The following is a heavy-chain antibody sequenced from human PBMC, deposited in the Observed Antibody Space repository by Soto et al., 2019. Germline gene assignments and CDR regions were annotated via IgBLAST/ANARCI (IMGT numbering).Heavy chain of an antibody. CDR2: IYTSGST. J-gene: IGHJ5*02. Sequence: KTSETLSLTCTVSGGSISSYYWSWIRQPAGKGLEWIGRIYTSGSTNYNPSLKSRVTISVDTSKNQFSLKLSSVTAADTAVYYCARDWGFGELPTRGSWFDPWGQGTLVTVSS. D-gene: IGHD3-10*01. CDR1: GGSISSYY. CDR3: ARDWGFGELPTRGSWFDP. V-gene: IGHV4-4*07.